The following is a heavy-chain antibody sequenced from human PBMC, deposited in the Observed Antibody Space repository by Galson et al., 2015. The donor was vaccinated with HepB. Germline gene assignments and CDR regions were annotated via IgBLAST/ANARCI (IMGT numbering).Heavy chain of an antibody. CDR2: IIPIFGTA. CDR1: GGTFSSYA. V-gene: IGHV1-69*06. J-gene: IGHJ4*02. D-gene: IGHD3-22*01. CDR3: ARAPIYYDSSGYLGY. Sequence: SVKVSCKASGGTFSSYAISWVRQAPGQGLGWMGGIIPIFGTANYAQKFQGRVTITADKSTSTAYMELSSLRSEDTAVYYCARAPIYYDSSGYLGYWGQGTLVTVSS.